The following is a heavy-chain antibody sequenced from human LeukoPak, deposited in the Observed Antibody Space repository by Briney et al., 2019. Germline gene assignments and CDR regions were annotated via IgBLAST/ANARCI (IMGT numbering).Heavy chain of an antibody. CDR3: ARLLATWDYYYMDV. V-gene: IGHV3-48*02. CDR2: IGGSGSFI. J-gene: IGHJ6*03. CDR1: GFNFSTYS. Sequence: GGSLRLSCAGSGFNFSTYSIKWVRQAPGKGLEWVSHIGGSGSFIYYADSVKGRFTISRDNAKNSVYLQMNSLRDEDTAVYFCARLLATWDYYYMDVWGKGTTVTVSS. D-gene: IGHD3-3*02.